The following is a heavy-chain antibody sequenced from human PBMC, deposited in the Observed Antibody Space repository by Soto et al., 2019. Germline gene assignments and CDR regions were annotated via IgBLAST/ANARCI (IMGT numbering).Heavy chain of an antibody. Sequence: QLQLQESGPGLVKPSETLSLTCTVSGGSISSSSYDWGWIRQPPGKGREWIGSIYYRGSTYYNQSLKSRVTIAVDTSKNQFSLKLSSVSAADTAGYCCASHTPAISISDHWGQGTRVTVSS. J-gene: IGHJ4*02. CDR3: ASHTPAISISDH. CDR1: GGSISSSSYD. D-gene: IGHD2-15*01. CDR2: IYYRGST. V-gene: IGHV4-39*01.